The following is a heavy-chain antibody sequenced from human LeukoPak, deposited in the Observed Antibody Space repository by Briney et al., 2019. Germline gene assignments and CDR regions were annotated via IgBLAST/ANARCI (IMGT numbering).Heavy chain of an antibody. CDR2: IYSGGST. Sequence: PGGSLRLSCAASGFTVSSNYTSWVRQAPGKGLEWVSVIYSGGSTYYADSVKGRFTISRDNSKNTLYLQMNSLRAEDTAVYYCARGTPPTRNYYDSSGYYLDYWGQGTLVTVSS. CDR1: GFTVSSNY. J-gene: IGHJ4*02. CDR3: ARGTPPTRNYYDSSGYYLDY. V-gene: IGHV3-53*01. D-gene: IGHD3-22*01.